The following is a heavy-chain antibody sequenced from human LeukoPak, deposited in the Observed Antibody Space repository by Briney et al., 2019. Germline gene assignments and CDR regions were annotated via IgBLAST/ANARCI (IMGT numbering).Heavy chain of an antibody. D-gene: IGHD1-26*01. J-gene: IGHJ4*02. Sequence: SSETLSLTCTVSGGSISSSSYYWGWIRQPAGKGLEWIGRIYTSGSTNYNPSLKSRVTISVDASKNQFSLKLSSVTAADTAVYYCARINPISGSYSFDYWGQGTLVTVSS. CDR3: ARINPISGSYSFDY. CDR2: IYTSGST. V-gene: IGHV4-61*02. CDR1: GGSISSSSYY.